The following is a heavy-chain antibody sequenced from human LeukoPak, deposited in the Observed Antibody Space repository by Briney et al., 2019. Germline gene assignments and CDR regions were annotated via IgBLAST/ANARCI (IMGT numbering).Heavy chain of an antibody. CDR3: ARNRNIRGPREAFDY. V-gene: IGHV1-46*01. D-gene: IGHD3-10*01. J-gene: IGHJ4*02. CDR1: GYTFINYY. Sequence: ASVKVSCKASGYTFINYYIHWVRRAPGQGLEWMAILNPSGGSATYAQKFQGRVTMTRDTSTSTVYMELSSLRSEDTAVYYCARNRNIRGPREAFDYWGQGTLVTVSS. CDR2: LNPSGGSA.